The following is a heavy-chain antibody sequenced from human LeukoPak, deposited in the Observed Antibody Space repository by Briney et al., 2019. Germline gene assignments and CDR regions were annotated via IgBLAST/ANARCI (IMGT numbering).Heavy chain of an antibody. Sequence: SETLSLTCAVYGGSFSGYYWSWIRQPPGKGLEWIGEINHSGSTNYNPSLKSRVTISVDTSKNQFSLKLSSVTAADTAVYYCARDTVTTFGVGLDYWGQGTLVTVSS. D-gene: IGHD4-17*01. V-gene: IGHV4-34*01. CDR1: GGSFSGYY. CDR3: ARDTVTTFGVGLDY. CDR2: INHSGST. J-gene: IGHJ4*02.